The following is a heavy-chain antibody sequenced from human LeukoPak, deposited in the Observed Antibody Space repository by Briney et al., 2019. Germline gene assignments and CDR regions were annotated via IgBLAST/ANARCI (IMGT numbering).Heavy chain of an antibody. CDR3: ARDGLAYYDFWSGYYKDYYYGMDV. Sequence: SSETLSLTCTVSGGSISSGDYYWSWIRQPPGKGLEWIGYIYYSGSTNYNPSLKSRVTISVDTSKNQFSLKLSSVTAADTAVYYCARDGLAYYDFWSGYYKDYYYGMDVWGQGTTVTVSS. D-gene: IGHD3-3*01. V-gene: IGHV4-61*08. CDR1: GGSISSGDYY. CDR2: IYYSGST. J-gene: IGHJ6*02.